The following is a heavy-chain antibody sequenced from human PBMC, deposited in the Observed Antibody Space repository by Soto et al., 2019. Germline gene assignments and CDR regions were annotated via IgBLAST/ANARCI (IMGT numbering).Heavy chain of an antibody. D-gene: IGHD7-27*01. Sequence: GGSLRLSCAASGFAFSSYAMSWVRQAPGKGLEWVSAISGSGGSTYYADSVKGRFTISRDNSKNTLYLQMNSLRAEDTAVYYCAKDRGANWGIDAFDIWGQGTMVTVSS. J-gene: IGHJ3*02. V-gene: IGHV3-23*01. CDR2: ISGSGGST. CDR1: GFAFSSYA. CDR3: AKDRGANWGIDAFDI.